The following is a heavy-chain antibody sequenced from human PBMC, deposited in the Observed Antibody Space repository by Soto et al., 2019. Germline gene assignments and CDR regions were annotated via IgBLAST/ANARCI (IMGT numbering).Heavy chain of an antibody. CDR2: FDPEDGET. D-gene: IGHD7-27*01. J-gene: IGHJ6*03. V-gene: IGHV1-24*01. CDR3: ATDGRTGDYYYYYMDV. Sequence: ASVKVSCKVSGYTLTELSMHWVRQAPGKGLEWMGGFDPEDGETIYAQKFQGRVTMTEDTSTDTAYMELSSLRSEDTAVYYCATDGRTGDYYYYYMDVWGKGTTVTVSS. CDR1: GYTLTELS.